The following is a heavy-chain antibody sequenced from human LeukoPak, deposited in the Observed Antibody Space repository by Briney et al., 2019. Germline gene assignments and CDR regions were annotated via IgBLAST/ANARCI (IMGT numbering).Heavy chain of an antibody. Sequence: PGGSLRLSCAASGFTFSSYWMHWVRQAPGKGLLWVSRINSDTSTTYADSVKGRFTISRDNAKNTLYLQMNSLRAEDTAVYYCVRGGPSGSVDYWGQGTLVTGSS. CDR2: INSDTST. D-gene: IGHD3-10*01. J-gene: IGHJ4*02. V-gene: IGHV3-74*01. CDR3: VRGGPSGSVDY. CDR1: GFTFSSYW.